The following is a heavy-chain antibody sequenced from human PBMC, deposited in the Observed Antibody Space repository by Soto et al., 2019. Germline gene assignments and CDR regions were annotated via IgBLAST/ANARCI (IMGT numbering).Heavy chain of an antibody. J-gene: IGHJ6*02. CDR2: IYNSGGT. V-gene: IGHV4-59*01. D-gene: IGHD3-22*01. CDR3: ARDYYYASRGRPGAYYYGMDV. Sequence: SETLSLTCTVSFGSISNYYWSWIRQSPGKGLEWIGHIYNSGGTNYNPSLKSRVIMSVDTSKNQISLKLSSVTAADTAVYYCARDYYYASRGRPGAYYYGMDVWGQGTTVTVSS. CDR1: FGSISNYY.